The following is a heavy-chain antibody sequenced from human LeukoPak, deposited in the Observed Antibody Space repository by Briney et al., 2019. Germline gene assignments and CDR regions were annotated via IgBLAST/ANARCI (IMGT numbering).Heavy chain of an antibody. CDR2: INHSGST. V-gene: IGHV4-34*01. D-gene: IGHD6-13*01. Sequence: SETLSLTCAVYGGSFSGYYWSWIRQPPGKGLEWIGEINHSGSTNYNPSLKSRVTISVDTSKNQFSLKLSSVTAADTAVYYCARARDSSSGYGGMRVFDIWGQGTMVTVSS. J-gene: IGHJ3*02. CDR1: GGSFSGYY. CDR3: ARARDSSSGYGGMRVFDI.